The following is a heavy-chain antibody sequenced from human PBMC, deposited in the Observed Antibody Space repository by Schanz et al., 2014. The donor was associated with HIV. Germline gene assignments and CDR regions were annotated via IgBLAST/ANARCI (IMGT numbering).Heavy chain of an antibody. Sequence: QVQLQESGPGLVKPSQTLSLTCSVSGGSISSGGYYWSWIRQHPGKGLEWIANIYNSGSTYCNPSLKSRVTMSVDTSKNQFSLKLSSVTAADTAVYYCARGQSRGYNWFDPWGQGTLVTVSS. D-gene: IGHD3-10*01. J-gene: IGHJ5*02. CDR3: ARGQSRGYNWFDP. CDR1: GGSISSGGYY. V-gene: IGHV4-31*03. CDR2: IYNSGST.